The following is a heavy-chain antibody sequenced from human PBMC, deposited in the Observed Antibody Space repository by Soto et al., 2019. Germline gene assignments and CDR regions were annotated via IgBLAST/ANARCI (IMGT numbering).Heavy chain of an antibody. J-gene: IGHJ4*02. Sequence: EVQLLESGGGLVQPGGSLRVSCAASGITFSSYVMGWVRQAPGGGLEWVSAISGNGVDTYYSDSVKGRFTISRDNSKNTLYLQINSLRVEDTAVYYCAKRRGEGYFDNWGQGTLVTVSS. CDR3: AKRRGEGYFDN. CDR1: GITFSSYV. D-gene: IGHD3-16*01. V-gene: IGHV3-23*01. CDR2: ISGNGVDT.